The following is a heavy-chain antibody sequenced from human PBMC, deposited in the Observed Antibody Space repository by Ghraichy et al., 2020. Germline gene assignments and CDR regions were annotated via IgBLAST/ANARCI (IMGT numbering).Heavy chain of an antibody. CDR3: ARITIFGVVIGAIDY. Sequence: SQTLSLTCAVSGGSISSSNWWSWVRQPPGKGLEWIGEIYHSGSTNYNPSLKSRVTISVDKSKNQFSLKLSSVTAADTAVYYCARITIFGVVIGAIDYWGKGTLVTVSS. J-gene: IGHJ4*02. D-gene: IGHD3-3*01. CDR1: GGSISSSNW. CDR2: IYHSGST. V-gene: IGHV4-4*02.